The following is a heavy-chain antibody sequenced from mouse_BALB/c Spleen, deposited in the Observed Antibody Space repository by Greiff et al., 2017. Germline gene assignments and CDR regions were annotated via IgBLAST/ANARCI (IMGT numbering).Heavy chain of an antibody. V-gene: IGHV1S126*01. CDR1: GYSFTSYW. J-gene: IGHJ1*01. D-gene: IGHD2-2*01. CDR2: IDPSDSET. Sequence: QVQLQQSGPQLVRPGASVKISCKASGYSFTSYWMHWVKQRPGQGLEWIGMIDPSDSETRLNQKFKDKATLTVDKSSSTAYMQLSSPTSEDSAVYYCARRYGYDDWYFDVWGAGTTVTVSS. CDR3: ARRYGYDDWYFDV.